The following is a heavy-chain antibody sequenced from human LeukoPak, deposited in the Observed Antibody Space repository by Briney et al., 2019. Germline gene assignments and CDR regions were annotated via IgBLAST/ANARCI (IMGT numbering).Heavy chain of an antibody. Sequence: ASVKVSCKASGSTFSSYAISWVRQAPGQGLEWMGRIIPILGIANYAQKFQGRVTITADKSTSTAYMELSSLRSEDTAVYYCARGLTAMVISIAFDIWGQGTMVTVSS. CDR3: ARGLTAMVISIAFDI. V-gene: IGHV1-69*04. J-gene: IGHJ3*02. CDR1: GSTFSSYA. D-gene: IGHD5-18*01. CDR2: IIPILGIA.